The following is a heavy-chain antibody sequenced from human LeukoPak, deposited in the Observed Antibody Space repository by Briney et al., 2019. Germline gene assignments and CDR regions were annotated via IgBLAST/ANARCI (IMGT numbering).Heavy chain of an antibody. Sequence: GGSLRLSCAASGFTFSSYSMNWVRQAPGKGLEWVSSISSSSSYIYYADSVKGRFTISRDNAKNSLYLQMNSLRAEDTAVYYCARGLRYFDWPLDYWGQGTLVTVSS. CDR2: ISSSSSYI. V-gene: IGHV3-21*01. CDR3: ARGLRYFDWPLDY. D-gene: IGHD3-9*01. J-gene: IGHJ4*02. CDR1: GFTFSSYS.